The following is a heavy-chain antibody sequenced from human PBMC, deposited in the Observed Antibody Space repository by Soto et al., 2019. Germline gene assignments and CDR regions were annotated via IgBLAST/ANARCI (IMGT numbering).Heavy chain of an antibody. V-gene: IGHV4-59*08. CDR2: IYHSGST. D-gene: IGHD4-17*01. J-gene: IGHJ6*02. CDR3: ARRAYGGYGMDV. CDR1: GGSISSYY. Sequence: SETLSLTCTVSGGSISSYYWSWIRQPPGKGLEWIGYIYHSGSTNYNPSLKSRVTISVDTSKNQFSLKLSSVTAADTAVYYCARRAYGGYGMDVWGQGTTVTVS.